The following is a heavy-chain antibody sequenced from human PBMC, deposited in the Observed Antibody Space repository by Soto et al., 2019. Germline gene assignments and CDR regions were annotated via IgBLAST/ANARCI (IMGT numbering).Heavy chain of an antibody. D-gene: IGHD2-15*01. CDR1: GGSISSYY. CDR3: ARWVEVSLDYFDS. V-gene: IGHV4-59*01. CDR2: IYYSGST. Sequence: SETLSLTCTVSGGSISSYYWSWIRQPPGKGLEWIGYIYYSGSTNYNPSLKSRVTISVDTSKNQFSLKLSSVTAADTAVYYCARWVEVSLDYFDSWGQGTTVTVSS. J-gene: IGHJ4*02.